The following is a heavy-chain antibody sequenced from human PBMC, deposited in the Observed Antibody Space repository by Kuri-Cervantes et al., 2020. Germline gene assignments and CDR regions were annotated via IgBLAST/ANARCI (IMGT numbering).Heavy chain of an antibody. V-gene: IGHV1-2*04. J-gene: IGHJ3*02. CDR2: INPNSGGT. CDR1: GYTFTGYY. Sequence: ASVKVSCKASGYTFTGYYIHWVRQTPGQGLEWMGWINPNSGGTNYAQKFQGWVTMTGDTSISTAYMELSSLRSEDTAVYYCARGLVTTEWLSGAFDIWGQGTMVAVSS. D-gene: IGHD3-3*01. CDR3: ARGLVTTEWLSGAFDI.